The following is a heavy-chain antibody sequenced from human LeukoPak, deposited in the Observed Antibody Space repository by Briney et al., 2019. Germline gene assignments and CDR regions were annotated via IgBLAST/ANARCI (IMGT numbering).Heavy chain of an antibody. CDR3: ARRGGSLHYFDY. Sequence: GESLKISCKGSGYSFTSYWIGWVRQMPWKGLEWMGIIYPGDSDTRYSPSLQGQVTISPDKSINTAYLQWSSLTASDTAMYFCARRGGSLHYFDYWGQESLVTVSS. D-gene: IGHD2-15*01. CDR2: IYPGDSDT. CDR1: GYSFTSYW. J-gene: IGHJ4*02. V-gene: IGHV5-51*01.